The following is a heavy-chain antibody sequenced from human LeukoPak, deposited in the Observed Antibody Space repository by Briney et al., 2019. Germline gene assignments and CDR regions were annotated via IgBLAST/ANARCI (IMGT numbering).Heavy chain of an antibody. V-gene: IGHV3-21*01. CDR2: ISSSSNYI. CDR3: ARDGAWDAFDI. Sequence: GRSLRLSCAASGFTFSSYTMNWVRQAPGKGLEWVSSISSSSNYIYYEDSFKGRFTISRDNAKNSLYLQMSSLRAEDTAVHYCARDGAWDAFDIWGQGTMVTVSS. J-gene: IGHJ3*02. CDR1: GFTFSSYT. D-gene: IGHD2-21*02.